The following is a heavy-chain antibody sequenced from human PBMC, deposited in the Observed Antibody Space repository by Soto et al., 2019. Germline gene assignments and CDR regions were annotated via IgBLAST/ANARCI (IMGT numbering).Heavy chain of an antibody. Sequence: DVQVVESGGGLVQRGGSLRLSCAGSGFTFSNYAMTWVRQAPGKGLEWVSTTRSNGEYTYYADSVKGRFTVSRDNSQNALFLEMSSLRAEDTAVYYCAKESMSVAVSASRVYGMDVWGQGTTVTFSS. CDR1: GFTFSNYA. CDR2: TRSNGEYT. CDR3: AKESMSVAVSASRVYGMDV. V-gene: IGHV3-23*04. J-gene: IGHJ6*02. D-gene: IGHD6-6*01.